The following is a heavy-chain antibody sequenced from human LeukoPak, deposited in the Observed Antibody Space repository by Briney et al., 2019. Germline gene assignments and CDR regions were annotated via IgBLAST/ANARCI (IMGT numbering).Heavy chain of an antibody. CDR3: ARVGRTYYDFWSGYYPLDY. V-gene: IGHV4-39*01. D-gene: IGHD3-3*01. CDR2: IYSSGST. J-gene: IGHJ4*02. Sequence: SETLSLTCTVSGGSISSISYYWGWIRQPPGKGLEWIGSIYSSGSTYYNASLKSRVTISVDTSKNQFSLNLSSVTAADTAVYYCARVGRTYYDFWSGYYPLDYWGQGTLVTVSS. CDR1: GGSISSISYY.